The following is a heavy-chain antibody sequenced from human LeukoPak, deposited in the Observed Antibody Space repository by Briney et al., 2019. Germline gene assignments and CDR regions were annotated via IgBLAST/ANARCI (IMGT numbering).Heavy chain of an antibody. CDR2: ISAYNGNT. CDR3: AREGPLGDGYFHT. CDR1: GYTFTSYG. Sequence: ASVKVSCKASGYTFTSYGISWVRQAPGQGLEWMGWISAYNGNTNYAQKLQGRVTITADESTSTAYMELSSLRSEDTAVYYCAREGPLGDGYFHTWGQGTLVTVSS. V-gene: IGHV1-18*01. D-gene: IGHD5-24*01. J-gene: IGHJ4*02.